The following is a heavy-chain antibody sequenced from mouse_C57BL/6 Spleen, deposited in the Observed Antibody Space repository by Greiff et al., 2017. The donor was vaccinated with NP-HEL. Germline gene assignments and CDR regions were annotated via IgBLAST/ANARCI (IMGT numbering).Heavy chain of an antibody. J-gene: IGHJ4*01. Sequence: QVQLQQPGAELVKPGASVKLSCKASGYTFTSYWMHWVKQRPGQGLEWIGMIHPNSGSTNYNEKFKSKATLAVDKSSSTAYMQLSSLTSEDSAVYYCARDGRLNAMDYWGQGTSVTVSS. CDR2: IHPNSGST. CDR1: GYTFTSYW. D-gene: IGHD2-3*01. V-gene: IGHV1-64*01. CDR3: ARDGRLNAMDY.